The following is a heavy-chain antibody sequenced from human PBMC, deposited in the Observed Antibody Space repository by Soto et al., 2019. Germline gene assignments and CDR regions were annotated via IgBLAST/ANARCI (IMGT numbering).Heavy chain of an antibody. CDR2: IYPGDSDT. V-gene: IGHV5-51*01. CDR1: GYSFTSYW. J-gene: IGHJ1*01. Sequence: GESLKISCKGSGYSFTSYWIGWVRQMPGKGLEWMGIIYPGDSDTRYSPSFQGQVTISADKSISTAYLQWSSLKASDTAMYYCARLRSYDCGGDCQPIEYFQHWGQGTLVTVSS. CDR3: ARLRSYDCGGDCQPIEYFQH. D-gene: IGHD2-21*02.